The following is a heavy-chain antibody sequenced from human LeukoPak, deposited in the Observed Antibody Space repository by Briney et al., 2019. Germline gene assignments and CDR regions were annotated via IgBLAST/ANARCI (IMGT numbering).Heavy chain of an antibody. V-gene: IGHV3-23*01. CDR1: GFTFSSYA. Sequence: KTGGSLRLSCAASGFTFSSYAMNWVRQAPGKGLEWVSGITSSGDNTYYADSVKGRFTISRDNSKNTLYLQMNSLRAEDTAVYYCAKGGTHWPTGYYYMDVWGKGTTVTVSS. CDR3: AKGGTHWPTGYYYMDV. D-gene: IGHD1-1*01. J-gene: IGHJ6*03. CDR2: ITSSGDNT.